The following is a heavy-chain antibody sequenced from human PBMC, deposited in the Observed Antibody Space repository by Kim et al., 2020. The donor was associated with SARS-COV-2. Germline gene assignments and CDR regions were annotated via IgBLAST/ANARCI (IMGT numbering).Heavy chain of an antibody. CDR3: VCGYGKTGGDY. CDR2: ISGSGGST. J-gene: IGHJ4*02. Sequence: GGSLRLSCAASGFTFSNYVMSWVRQAPGKGLEWVSGISGSGGSTDYADSVKGRFTISRDNSKNTLYLQMNSLRAEDTAVYYCVCGYGKTGGDYWGQGTLVTVSS. D-gene: IGHD4-17*01. V-gene: IGHV3-23*01. CDR1: GFTFSNYV.